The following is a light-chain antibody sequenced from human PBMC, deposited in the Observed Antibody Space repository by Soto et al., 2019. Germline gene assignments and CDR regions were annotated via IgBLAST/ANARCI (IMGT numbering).Light chain of an antibody. V-gene: IGLV1-47*02. J-gene: IGLJ1*01. CDR2: SNN. CDR3: AAWDDSLSGFYV. CDR1: SSNIGSNY. Sequence: QSVLTQPPSASGTPGQRVTISCSGSSSNIGSNYVYWYQQLPGTAPKLLIYSNNQRPSGVPARFSGSKSGTPASLPISRLRSEDEADYYCAAWDDSLSGFYVFGTGTKVTV.